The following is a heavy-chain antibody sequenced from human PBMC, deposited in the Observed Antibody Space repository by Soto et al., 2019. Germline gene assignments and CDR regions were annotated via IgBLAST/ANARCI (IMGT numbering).Heavy chain of an antibody. D-gene: IGHD4-17*01. J-gene: IGHJ5*02. CDR3: TTDPTGGWFDT. Sequence: PGGSLRLSCAASGFTFSNAWMNWVRQAPGKGLEWVGRIKSKTDGGTTDYAAPVKGRFTISRDDSKNTLYLQISSLKIEDTALYYCTTDPTGGWFDTWGQGTLVTVSS. CDR1: GFTFSNAW. CDR2: IKSKTDGGTT. V-gene: IGHV3-15*07.